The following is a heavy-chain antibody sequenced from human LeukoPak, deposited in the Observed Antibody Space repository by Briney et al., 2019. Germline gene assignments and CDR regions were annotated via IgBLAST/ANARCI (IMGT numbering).Heavy chain of an antibody. CDR2: ISYDGRNK. V-gene: IGHV3-30*04. J-gene: IGHJ4*02. CDR3: AREGSTYYDILTGYFHFDY. D-gene: IGHD3-9*01. CDR1: GFTFSSYA. Sequence: RRSLRLSCAASGFTFSSYALHWVRQAPGKGLEWVAVISYDGRNKYYADSVKGRFTISRDNSKNTLYLQMNSLRAEDTTVYYCAREGSTYYDILTGYFHFDYWGQGALVTVSS.